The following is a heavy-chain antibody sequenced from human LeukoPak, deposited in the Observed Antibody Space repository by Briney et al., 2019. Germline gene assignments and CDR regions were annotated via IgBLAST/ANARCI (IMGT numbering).Heavy chain of an antibody. D-gene: IGHD1-26*01. J-gene: IGHJ4*02. CDR2: IHDSGST. V-gene: IGHV4-59*01. CDR3: ARAYSGTLPAKD. CDR1: GGSISSYY. Sequence: NPSETLSLTCTVSGGSISSYYWTWIRQPPGKGLEWIGYIHDSGSTNYNPSLKSRVTISVDTSENQFSLKLSSVTAADTAVYYCARAYSGTLPAKDWGQGSLVTVSS.